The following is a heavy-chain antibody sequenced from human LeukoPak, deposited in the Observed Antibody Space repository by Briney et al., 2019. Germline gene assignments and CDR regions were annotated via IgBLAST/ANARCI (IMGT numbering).Heavy chain of an antibody. CDR1: GFTFSDYY. CDR3: ARVTQWLVESAICNGMDV. V-gene: IGHV3-11*01. Sequence: GGSLRFSCAASGFTFSDYYMSWIRQAPGKGLEWISHISSSGNTIYSADSVKGRFTISRDNAKNSVYLQMNNLRAEDTAVYYCARVTQWLVESAICNGMDVWGQGTTVTVSS. D-gene: IGHD6-19*01. CDR2: ISSSGNTI. J-gene: IGHJ6*02.